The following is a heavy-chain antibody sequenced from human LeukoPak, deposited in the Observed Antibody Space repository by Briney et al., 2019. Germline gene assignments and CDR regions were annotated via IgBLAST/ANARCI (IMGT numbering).Heavy chain of an antibody. CDR2: TYYRSKWYR. CDR3: ARGPGRFDP. J-gene: IGHJ5*02. V-gene: IGHV6-1*01. Sequence: SQALSLTRAISGDSVSSNSAAWNWVRQSPSRGLEWLGRTYYRSKWYRHYAVSVKSRITINPDTSKNHFSLQLNSVTPEDTAGYYCARGPGRFDPWGQGTLVTVSS. D-gene: IGHD1-14*01. CDR1: GDSVSSNSAA.